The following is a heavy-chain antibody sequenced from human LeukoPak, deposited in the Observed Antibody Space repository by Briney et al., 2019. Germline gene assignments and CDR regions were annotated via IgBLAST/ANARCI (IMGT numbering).Heavy chain of an antibody. D-gene: IGHD1-26*01. CDR3: ARSRGSSGSYPFDY. J-gene: IGHJ4*02. V-gene: IGHV3-48*01. CDR1: GFTFSSYS. Sequence: PGESLRLSCAASGFTFSSYSMNWVRQAPGKGLEWVSYISSSSSTIYCAGSVKGRFTISRDNAKNSLFLQMNSLRAEDTAVYYCARSRGSSGSYPFDYWGQGTLVTVSS. CDR2: ISSSSSTI.